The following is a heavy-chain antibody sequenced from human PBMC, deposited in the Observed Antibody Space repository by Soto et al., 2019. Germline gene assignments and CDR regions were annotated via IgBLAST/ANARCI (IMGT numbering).Heavy chain of an antibody. D-gene: IGHD3-16*01. J-gene: IGHJ4*02. CDR2: ILTGGDT. CDR3: ARGYWRLGESYYFDY. Sequence: EVQLVESGGGLIQPGVSLRLSCETSGFTVSSSYMSWVRQAPGMGLEWVSVILTGGDTHYADSVKGRFTVSRDNSQNTVYLHMNNLRGEDTATYYCARGYWRLGESYYFDYWGQGTLVTVSS. CDR1: GFTVSSSY. V-gene: IGHV3-53*01.